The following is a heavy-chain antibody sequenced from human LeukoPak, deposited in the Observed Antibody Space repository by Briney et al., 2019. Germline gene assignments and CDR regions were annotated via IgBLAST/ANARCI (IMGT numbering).Heavy chain of an antibody. Sequence: GGSLRVSCAGSGFTFSNSAIHWVRLAPGKGLEWVAFISHDGSNKYFSDSVDGRFTASRLNSQNTAYLQMNNLRPEDTAIYYCASEDVDTGDFWGQGTLVTVSS. CDR2: ISHDGSNK. D-gene: IGHD3-10*02. CDR3: ASEDVDTGDF. V-gene: IGHV3-30*04. J-gene: IGHJ4*02. CDR1: GFTFSNSA.